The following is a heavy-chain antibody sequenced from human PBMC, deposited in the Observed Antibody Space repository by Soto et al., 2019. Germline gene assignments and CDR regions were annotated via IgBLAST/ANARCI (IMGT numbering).Heavy chain of an antibody. J-gene: IGHJ5*02. CDR2: IFHIGST. Sequence: PSETLSLTCAVSGYSIRSGYYWGWIRQPPGKGLEWIGTIFHIGSTYYNPSLKSRVTISIDTSKNEFSLKVSSVTAADTAVYYCARGRRHYDFWSGYTYWFDPWGQGTLVTVSS. CDR1: GYSIRSGYY. V-gene: IGHV4-38-2*01. CDR3: ARGRRHYDFWSGYTYWFDP. D-gene: IGHD3-3*01.